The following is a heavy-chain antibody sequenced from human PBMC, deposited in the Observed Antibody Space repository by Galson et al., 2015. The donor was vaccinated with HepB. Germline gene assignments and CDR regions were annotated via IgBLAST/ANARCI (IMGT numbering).Heavy chain of an antibody. CDR1: GYSFRNYW. J-gene: IGHJ6*02. V-gene: IGHV5-51*01. Sequence: QSGAEVKKPGESLKISCKASGYSFRNYWIGWVRQMPGKGLECMVIIYPGDSETRYSPSFQGQVTPSADKSTNTAYLQWSSLKASDTAMYYCARLGHEGYHYYGMDVWGQGTTVTVSS. CDR2: IYPGDSET. CDR3: ARLGHEGYHYYGMDV. D-gene: IGHD2-2*01.